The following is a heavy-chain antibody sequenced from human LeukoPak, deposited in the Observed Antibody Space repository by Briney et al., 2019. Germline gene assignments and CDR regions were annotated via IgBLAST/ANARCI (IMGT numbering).Heavy chain of an antibody. J-gene: IGHJ4*02. CDR1: GFTFSGYA. CDR3: ARVGYYASGPFSYFDY. Sequence: GRSLRLSCAASGFTFSGYAMHWVRQAPGKGLEWVAVISYDGSNEYYADSVKGRFTISRDNSKNTLYLQMNSLSVEDTAVYYCARVGYYASGPFSYFDYWGQGTLVTVSS. CDR2: ISYDGSNE. V-gene: IGHV3-30-3*01. D-gene: IGHD3-10*01.